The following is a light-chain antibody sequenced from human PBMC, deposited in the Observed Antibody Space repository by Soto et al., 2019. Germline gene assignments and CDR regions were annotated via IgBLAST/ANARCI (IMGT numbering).Light chain of an antibody. CDR2: EGS. CDR3: CSYAGGSTWV. V-gene: IGLV2-23*01. J-gene: IGLJ2*01. CDR1: SSDIGNYNL. Sequence: QSALTQPASVSGSPGQSITISCTGTSSDIGNYNLVSWYQQHPDKAPKLMIYEGSKRPSGVSNRFSGSKSGNTASLTLSGLQAEDEADYYCCSYAGGSTWVFGGGTKLTVL.